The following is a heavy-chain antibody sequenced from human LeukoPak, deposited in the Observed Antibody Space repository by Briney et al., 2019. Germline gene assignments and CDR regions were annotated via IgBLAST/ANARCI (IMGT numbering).Heavy chain of an antibody. D-gene: IGHD2-2*01. Sequence: GGSLRLSCAASGFTFSDYYMCWIRQAPGKGLEWVSYISSSGNTIYYADSVKGRFTISRDNAKNSLYLQMNSLRAEDTAVYYCAGTYCSRTSCYGSFDYWGQGTLVTVSS. CDR2: ISSSGNTI. CDR3: AGTYCSRTSCYGSFDY. J-gene: IGHJ4*02. CDR1: GFTFSDYY. V-gene: IGHV3-11*01.